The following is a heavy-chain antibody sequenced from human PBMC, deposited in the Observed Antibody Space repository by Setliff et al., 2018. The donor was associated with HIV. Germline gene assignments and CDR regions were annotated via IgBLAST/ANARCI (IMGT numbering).Heavy chain of an antibody. V-gene: IGHV1-69-2*02. CDR2: VDPKNGGT. CDR3: VTAADTAVYYCARGFFHPEAYYFDY. CDR1: GYTFTDYY. J-gene: IGHJ4*02. D-gene: IGHD3-10*01. Sequence: ASVKVSCKASGYTFTDYYMHWVQQAPGKGLEWMGRVDPKNGGTIYAEKLRGRVTKYHPSLKSRVSISRDGSSNQFSLTLRSVTAADTAVYYCARGFFHPEAYYFDYWGQGVLVTVSS.